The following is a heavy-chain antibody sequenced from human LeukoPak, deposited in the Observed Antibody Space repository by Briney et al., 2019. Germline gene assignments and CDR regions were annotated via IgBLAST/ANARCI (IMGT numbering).Heavy chain of an antibody. CDR1: GFTFSDYY. V-gene: IGHV3-11*01. CDR3: ARAPYYDFWSGPHYYYYMDV. CDR2: ISSSGSTL. Sequence: GGSLRLSCAASGFTFSDYYMSWIRQAPGKGLEWVSYISSSGSTLYYADSVKGRFTISRDNAKNSLYLQMNSLRAEDTAVYYCARAPYYDFWSGPHYYYYMDVWGKGTTVTVSS. D-gene: IGHD3-3*01. J-gene: IGHJ6*03.